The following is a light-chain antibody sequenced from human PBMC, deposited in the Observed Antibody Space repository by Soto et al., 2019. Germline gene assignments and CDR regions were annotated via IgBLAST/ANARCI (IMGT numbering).Light chain of an antibody. CDR1: QIVSSTY. CDR3: QQYDSSPPSFT. V-gene: IGKV3-20*01. J-gene: IGKJ3*01. Sequence: IVLTQSPGTLSLSPGERATLSCRASQIVSSTYLAWFQQKPGQAPRLLIYGASNRATAIPDRFSGSGSGTDFTVPISRLEPEDFAVYYCQQYDSSPPSFTFGPGTKVD. CDR2: GAS.